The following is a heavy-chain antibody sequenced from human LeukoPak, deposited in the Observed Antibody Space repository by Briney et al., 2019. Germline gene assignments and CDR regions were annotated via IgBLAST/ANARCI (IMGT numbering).Heavy chain of an antibody. CDR1: GYSISSNYY. D-gene: IGHD3-3*01. Sequence: SETLSLTCTVSGYSISSNYYWGWIRPPPGKGLEWIGSIYHSGSTFYNPSLKSRVTISVDTSKNQFSLKLSSVTAADTAVFYCARGAYSDFWSDYKDYFAYWGQGTLVTVSS. J-gene: IGHJ4*02. V-gene: IGHV4-38-2*02. CDR3: ARGAYSDFWSDYKDYFAY. CDR2: IYHSGST.